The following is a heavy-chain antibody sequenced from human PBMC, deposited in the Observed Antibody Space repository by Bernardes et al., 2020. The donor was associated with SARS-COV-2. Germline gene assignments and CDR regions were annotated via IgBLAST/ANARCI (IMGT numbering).Heavy chain of an antibody. CDR1: GFTFSDYS. D-gene: IGHD3-22*01. J-gene: IGHJ4*02. CDR3: ARDLSSGWPDFFDY. CDR2: ISSGSSHI. Sequence: GGSLRLSCAASGFTFSDYSINWVRQAPGKGLEWVSSISSGSSHIDYADSVKGRFTISRDNAKNSSYLEMNSLRAEDTAVYYCARDLSSGWPDFFDYWGQGTLVTVSS. V-gene: IGHV3-21*01.